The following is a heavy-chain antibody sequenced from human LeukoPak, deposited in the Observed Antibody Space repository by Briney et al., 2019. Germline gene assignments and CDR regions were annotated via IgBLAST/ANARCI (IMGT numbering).Heavy chain of an antibody. Sequence: PSETLSLTCAVYGGSFSGYYWSWIRQPPGKGLEWIGEINHSGSTNYNPSLKSRVTISVDTSKNQFSLKLSSVTAADMAVYYCATGLARGSSTSRNYYYYGMDVWGQGTTVTVSS. D-gene: IGHD2-2*01. CDR3: ATGLARGSSTSRNYYYYGMDV. J-gene: IGHJ6*02. CDR1: GGSFSGYY. CDR2: INHSGST. V-gene: IGHV4-34*01.